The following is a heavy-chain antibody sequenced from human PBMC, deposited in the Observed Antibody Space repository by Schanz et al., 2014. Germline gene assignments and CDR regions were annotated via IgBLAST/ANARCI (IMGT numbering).Heavy chain of an antibody. Sequence: EVQLVESGGGLVQPGGSLRLSCAASGFSVGNKYMNWVRQAPGKGLEWVSYVSRSTPDIYYADSVKGRFTISRDNAKNSLFLQMNSLRAEDTAVYFCAKIERNEDWGQGTLVTVSS. V-gene: IGHV3-48*01. J-gene: IGHJ4*02. CDR3: AKIERNED. CDR1: GFSVGNKY. D-gene: IGHD1-1*01. CDR2: VSRSTPDI.